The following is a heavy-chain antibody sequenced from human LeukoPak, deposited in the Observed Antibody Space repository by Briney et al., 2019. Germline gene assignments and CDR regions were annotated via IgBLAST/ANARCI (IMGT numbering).Heavy chain of an antibody. J-gene: IGHJ4*02. V-gene: IGHV4-59*01. CDR3: ARQQLGIDY. D-gene: IGHD6-13*01. Sequence: ASETLSLTCTVSGGSISSYYWSWIRQPPGKGLEWIGYIYYSGSTNYNPSLKSRVTISVDTSKNQFSLKLSSVTAADTAVYYCARQQLGIDYWGQGTLVTVSS. CDR2: IYYSGST. CDR1: GGSISSYY.